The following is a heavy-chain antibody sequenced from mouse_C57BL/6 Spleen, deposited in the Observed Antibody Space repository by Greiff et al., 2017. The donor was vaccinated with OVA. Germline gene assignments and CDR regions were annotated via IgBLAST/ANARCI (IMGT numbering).Heavy chain of an antibody. CDR2: INPNNGGT. D-gene: IGHD1-1*01. CDR3: ARPLYGSSGFAY. J-gene: IGHJ3*01. Sequence: EVKLQQSGPELVKPGASVKISCKASGYTFTDYYMNWVKQSHGKSLEWIGDINPNNGGTSYNQKFKGKATLTVDKSSSTAYMELRSLTSEDSAVYYCARPLYGSSGFAYWGQGTLVTVSA. CDR1: GYTFTDYY. V-gene: IGHV1-26*01.